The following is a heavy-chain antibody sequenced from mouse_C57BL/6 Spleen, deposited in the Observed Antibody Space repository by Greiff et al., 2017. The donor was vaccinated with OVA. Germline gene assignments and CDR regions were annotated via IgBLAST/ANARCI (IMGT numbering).Heavy chain of an antibody. D-gene: IGHD2-5*01. CDR3: ARSYYSNYGFAY. J-gene: IGHJ3*01. CDR2: ISDGGSYT. V-gene: IGHV5-4*03. Sequence: EVKLEESGGGLVKPGGSLKLSCAASGFTFSSYAMSWVRPTPEKRLEWVATISDGGSYTYYPDNVKGRFTISRDNAKNNLYLQMSHLKSEDTAMYDCARSYYSNYGFAYWGQGTLVTVSA. CDR1: GFTFSSYA.